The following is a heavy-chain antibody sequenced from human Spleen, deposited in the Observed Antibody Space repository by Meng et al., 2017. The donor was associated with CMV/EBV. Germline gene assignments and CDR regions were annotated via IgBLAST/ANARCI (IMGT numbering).Heavy chain of an antibody. CDR1: GYSFTNYY. J-gene: IGHJ6*02. V-gene: IGHV1-46*04. Sequence: SGYSFTNYYIHWVRQAPAQGLQWMGMINPSAGSTTYAQKLQGRVTMTRDTSTNTVYMELSSLRSEDTAIYYCARGDDFWTGYYGLDVWGQGTTVTVSS. CDR2: INPSAGST. CDR3: ARGDDFWTGYYGLDV. D-gene: IGHD3/OR15-3a*01.